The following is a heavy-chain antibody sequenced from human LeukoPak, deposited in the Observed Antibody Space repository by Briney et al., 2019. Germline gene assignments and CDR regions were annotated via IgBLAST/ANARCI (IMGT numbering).Heavy chain of an antibody. CDR3: ARKGEKRLNSFDY. J-gene: IGHJ4*02. CDR2: INNSGGRT. Sequence: PGGSLRLSCAASGFTFNTYPMSWVRQAPGKGLEWVSAINNSGGRTYYADSVKGRFTVSRDNSKNTLYLQLNSLRAEDTAIYYCARKGEKRLNSFDYWGQGTLVTVSS. D-gene: IGHD3-16*01. CDR1: GFTFNTYP. V-gene: IGHV3-23*01.